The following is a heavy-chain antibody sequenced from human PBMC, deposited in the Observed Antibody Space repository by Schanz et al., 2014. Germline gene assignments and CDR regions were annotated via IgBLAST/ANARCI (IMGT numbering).Heavy chain of an antibody. Sequence: EVQVVESGGGLVQPGGSLRLSCAASGFTVNTNYMSWVRQAPGKGLEWISSMYINSGSTQYADSVKGRFIISRDSSKNTLFLQMNSLRAEDTAVYFCARDGGRDGYNLAFDVWGQGTLVTVSS. CDR1: GFTVNTNY. CDR3: ARDGGRDGYNLAFDV. J-gene: IGHJ3*01. D-gene: IGHD5-12*01. V-gene: IGHV3-53*01. CDR2: MYINSGST.